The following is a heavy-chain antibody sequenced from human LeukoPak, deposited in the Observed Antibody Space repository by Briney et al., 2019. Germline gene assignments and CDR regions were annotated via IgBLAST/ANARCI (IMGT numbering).Heavy chain of an antibody. J-gene: IGHJ4*02. CDR2: INYSGNT. V-gene: IGHV4-31*03. CDR1: GVSISSGGYY. Sequence: SETLSLTCTVSGVSISSGGYYCSWIRQHPGKGLEWIGHINYSGNTYYSPSLQSRGTISLDRSKNQFSLKLSSVTAADTAVYYCARGRAYDYVSSPPGAFADYWGQGALVTVTS. CDR3: ARGRAYDYVSSPPGAFADY. D-gene: IGHD3-22*01.